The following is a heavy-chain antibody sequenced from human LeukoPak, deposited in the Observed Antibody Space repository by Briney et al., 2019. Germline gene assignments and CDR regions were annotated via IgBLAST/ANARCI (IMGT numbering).Heavy chain of an antibody. CDR2: INPNSGGT. D-gene: IGHD6-13*01. V-gene: IGHV1-2*02. CDR3: ARVAYSSSWYLFDY. Sequence: ASVKVSCKASGYTFTGYYMHWVRQAPGQGLEWMGWINPNSGGTNYAQKFQGSVTMTRDTSISTAYMELSRLRSDDTAVYYCARVAYSSSWYLFDYWGQGTLVTVSS. J-gene: IGHJ4*02. CDR1: GYTFTGYY.